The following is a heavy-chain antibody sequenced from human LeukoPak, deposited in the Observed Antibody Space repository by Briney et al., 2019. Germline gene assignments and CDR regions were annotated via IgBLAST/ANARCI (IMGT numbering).Heavy chain of an antibody. V-gene: IGHV3-66*02. CDR2: IYSGGST. J-gene: IGHJ5*02. Sequence: PGGSLRLSCAASGFTVSSNYMSWVRQAPGKGLEWVSVIYSGGSTYYADSVKGRFTISRDNSKNTLYLQMNSLRAEDTAVYYCASGITGTNNWFDPWAREPWSPSPQ. D-gene: IGHD1-20*01. CDR1: GFTVSSNY. CDR3: ASGITGTNNWFDP.